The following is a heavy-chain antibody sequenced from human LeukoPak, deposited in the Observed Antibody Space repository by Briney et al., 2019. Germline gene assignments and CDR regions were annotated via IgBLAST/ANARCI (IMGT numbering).Heavy chain of an antibody. CDR3: ARVLFYSSGNQSNRVDY. CDR2: INPDSGGT. V-gene: IGHV1-2*02. D-gene: IGHD6-19*01. J-gene: IGHJ4*02. Sequence: ASVKVSCQASGYTFTGYYMHWVRQAPGQGLEWMGWINPDSGGTNYAQKFQGRVTMTRDTSIRTAYMELSRLRSDDTAVYYCARVLFYSSGNQSNRVDYWGQGTLVTVSS. CDR1: GYTFTGYY.